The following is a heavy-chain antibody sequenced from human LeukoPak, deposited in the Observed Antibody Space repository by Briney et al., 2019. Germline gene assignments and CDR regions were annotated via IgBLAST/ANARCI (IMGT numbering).Heavy chain of an antibody. CDR2: INHGGST. CDR1: GGSFSGYY. Sequence: SETLSLTCAVYGGSFSGYYWSWIRQPPGKGLEWIGEINHGGSTNYNPSLKSRVTISVDTSKNQFSLKLSSVTAADTAVYYCARGIVVVTDSNVNFDYWGQGTLVTVSS. CDR3: ARGIVVVTDSNVNFDY. J-gene: IGHJ4*02. V-gene: IGHV4-34*01. D-gene: IGHD2-21*02.